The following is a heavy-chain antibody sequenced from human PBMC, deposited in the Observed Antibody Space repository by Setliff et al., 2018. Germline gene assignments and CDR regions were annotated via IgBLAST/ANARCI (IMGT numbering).Heavy chain of an antibody. CDR3: ARLIGYSYGYYYHYVDV. CDR2: LYTSGST. J-gene: IGHJ6*03. D-gene: IGHD5-18*01. V-gene: IGHV4-4*08. CDR1: GASISSHA. Sequence: PSETLSLTCSVSGASISSHAWSWIRQPPGKRLEYIGYLYTSGSTNYNPSLKSRVTMSVDTSKNQLSLKLTFVTAADTAIYYCARLIGYSYGYYYHYVDVWGKGTTVTVSS.